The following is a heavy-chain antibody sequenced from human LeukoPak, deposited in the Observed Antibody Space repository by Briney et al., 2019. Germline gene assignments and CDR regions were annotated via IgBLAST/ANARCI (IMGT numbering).Heavy chain of an antibody. J-gene: IGHJ5*02. Sequence: SVKVSCKASGGTFSNYAISWMRQAPGRGPEWMGGIIPSFGTANYAQKFEGRVNITADESTNIAYMELRSLRSEDAAVYCAKGGYCSGGTCYIRGFDPWGQGTLVTVSS. D-gene: IGHD2-15*01. CDR3: KGGYCSGGTCYIRGFDP. CDR1: GGTFSNYA. CDR2: IIPSFGTA. V-gene: IGHV1-69*01.